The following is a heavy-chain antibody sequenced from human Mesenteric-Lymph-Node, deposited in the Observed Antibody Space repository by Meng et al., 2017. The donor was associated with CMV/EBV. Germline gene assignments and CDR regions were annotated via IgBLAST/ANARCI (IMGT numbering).Heavy chain of an antibody. D-gene: IGHD3-22*01. J-gene: IGHJ3*02. CDR2: ISSYSNYR. Sequence: LSLTCAASGFTFSNYNINWVRQAPGKGLEWVSSISSYSNYRRYADAVKGRFTVSRDNAKNSMYLQMNSLRAEDTAMYYCAKSYYYDTSGYYERGAFDIWGQGTMVTVSS. V-gene: IGHV3-21*01. CDR3: AKSYYYDTSGYYERGAFDI. CDR1: GFTFSNYN.